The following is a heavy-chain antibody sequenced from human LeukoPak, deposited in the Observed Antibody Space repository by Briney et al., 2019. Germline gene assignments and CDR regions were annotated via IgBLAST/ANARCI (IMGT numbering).Heavy chain of an antibody. D-gene: IGHD5/OR15-5a*01. CDR3: ARRMTVSATNWFDP. V-gene: IGHV4-59*01. CDR2: IYYTGST. Sequence: SETLSLTCTVSGASISSSFWTWIRQSPGKGLEWLPYIYYTGSTNLNPSLKSRLTISVDTSKNQFSLRLSSVTAADTAIYYCARRMTVSATNWFDPWGQGTLVTVSS. J-gene: IGHJ5*02. CDR1: GASISSSF.